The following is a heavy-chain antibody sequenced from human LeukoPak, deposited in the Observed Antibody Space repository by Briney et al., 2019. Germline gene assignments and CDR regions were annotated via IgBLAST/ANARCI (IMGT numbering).Heavy chain of an antibody. CDR3: ARVYCSSTSCYLDY. D-gene: IGHD2-2*01. CDR1: GGSISSHY. V-gene: IGHV4-59*11. Sequence: SETLSLTCTVSGGSISSHYWSWIRQPPGKGLEWIGYIYYSGSTNYNPSLKSRVTISLDTSTNQFSLKLSSVTAADTAVYYCARVYCSSTSCYLDYWGQGTLVTVSS. CDR2: IYYSGST. J-gene: IGHJ4*02.